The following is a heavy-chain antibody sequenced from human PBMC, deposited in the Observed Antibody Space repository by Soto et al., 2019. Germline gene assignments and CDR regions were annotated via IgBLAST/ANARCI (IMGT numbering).Heavy chain of an antibody. D-gene: IGHD1-26*01. V-gene: IGHV2-5*02. CDR1: GFSLSTSGVG. CDR3: ARATTSRAFDY. Sequence: QITLKESGPTLVKPTQTLTLTCTFSGFSLSTSGVGVGWIRQPPGKALEWLALIYWDDDKRYSPSLKSRLTIAKDTSKNRLVLIMTSMDPVDTATYYCARATTSRAFDYWGQGTLVTVS. J-gene: IGHJ4*02. CDR2: IYWDDDK.